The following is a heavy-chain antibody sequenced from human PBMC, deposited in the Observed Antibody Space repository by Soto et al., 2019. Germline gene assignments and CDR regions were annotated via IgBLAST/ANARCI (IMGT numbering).Heavy chain of an antibody. Sequence: QVQLVESGGGVVQPGRSLRLSCAASGFTFSSYGMHWVRQAPGKGLVWVAVIWYDGSNKYYADSVKGRFTISRDNSKNTLYLQMNSLRAEDTAVYYCAREGHDYGDPGDYFDYWGQGTLVTVSS. V-gene: IGHV3-33*01. CDR2: IWYDGSNK. D-gene: IGHD4-17*01. CDR3: AREGHDYGDPGDYFDY. CDR1: GFTFSSYG. J-gene: IGHJ4*02.